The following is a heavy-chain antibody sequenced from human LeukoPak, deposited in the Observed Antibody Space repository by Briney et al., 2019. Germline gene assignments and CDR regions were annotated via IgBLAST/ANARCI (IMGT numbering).Heavy chain of an antibody. CDR2: INHNGST. CDR3: ARGGGYYDMDV. Sequence: PSETLSLTCAVYGGSFSGYYCSWIRQPPGKGLEWTGEINHNGSTNYNPSLKTRLPIPVETPKNQFSRKLSSVTAAHTAFHSCARGGGYYDMDVWEKGTTVTVSS. CDR1: GGSFSGYY. V-gene: IGHV4-34*01. D-gene: IGHD3-16*01. J-gene: IGHJ6*03.